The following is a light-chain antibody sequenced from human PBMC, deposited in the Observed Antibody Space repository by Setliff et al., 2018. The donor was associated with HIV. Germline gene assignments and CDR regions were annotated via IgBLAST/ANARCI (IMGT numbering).Light chain of an antibody. CDR2: DTN. V-gene: IGLV7-46*01. CDR3: LLSYSGARPGV. J-gene: IGLJ3*02. Sequence: QAVVTQEPSLTVSPGGTVTLTCGSSTGAVTSRHFPYWFQQKPGQAPRTLIYDTNNKHSWTPARFSGSLLGGKAALTLSGAQLEDAAEYSCLLSYSGARPGVFGGGTKVTVL. CDR1: TGAVTSRHF.